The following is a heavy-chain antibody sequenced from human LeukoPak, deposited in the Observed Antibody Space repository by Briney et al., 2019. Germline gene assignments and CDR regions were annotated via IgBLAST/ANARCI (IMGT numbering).Heavy chain of an antibody. J-gene: IGHJ6*02. D-gene: IGHD3-10*01. CDR2: INPNSGGT. Sequence: ASVKVSCKASGYTFTGYYMHWVRQAPGQGLEWMGRINPNSGGTNYAQKFQGRVTMTRDTSISTAYMELSRLRSDDTAVYYCARWVTMVRGAVYGMDVWGQGTTVTVFS. CDR3: ARWVTMVRGAVYGMDV. V-gene: IGHV1-2*06. CDR1: GYTFTGYY.